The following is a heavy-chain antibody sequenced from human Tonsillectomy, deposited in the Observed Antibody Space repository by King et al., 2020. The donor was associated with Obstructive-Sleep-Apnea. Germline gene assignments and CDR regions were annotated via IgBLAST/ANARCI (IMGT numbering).Heavy chain of an antibody. CDR1: GYTFTSYA. Sequence: QLVQSGSELKKPGASVKVSCKASGYTFTSYAMNWVRQAPGQGLEWMGWINTNTGNPTYAQGFTGRFVFSLDTSVSTAYLQISSLKAEDTAVYYCARDVYDILTCYYTGDAFDIWGQGTMVTVSS. CDR3: ARDVYDILTCYYTGDAFDI. V-gene: IGHV7-4-1*02. CDR2: INTNTGNP. D-gene: IGHD3-9*01. J-gene: IGHJ3*02.